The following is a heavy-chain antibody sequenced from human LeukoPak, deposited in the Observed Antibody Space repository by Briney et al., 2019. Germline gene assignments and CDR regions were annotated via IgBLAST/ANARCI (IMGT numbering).Heavy chain of an antibody. J-gene: IGHJ4*02. CDR1: GFTVSSSY. CDR2: IHSGGNT. D-gene: IGHD2-15*01. Sequence: GGSLRLSCAASGFTVSSSYMSWVRQAPGRGLEWVSVIHSGGNTYYADSVKGRFTISRDNSKNTLYLQMNSLRAEDTAVYYCTRDLNSGGSCWGQGTLVTVSS. CDR3: TRDLNSGGSC. V-gene: IGHV3-53*01.